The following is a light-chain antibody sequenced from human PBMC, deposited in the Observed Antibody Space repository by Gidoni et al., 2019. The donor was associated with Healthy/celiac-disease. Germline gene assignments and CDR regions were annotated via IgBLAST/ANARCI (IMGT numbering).Light chain of an antibody. J-gene: IGKJ1*01. V-gene: IGKV1-5*01. CDR1: QGISSW. CDR2: DAS. CDR3: QQYNSYST. Sequence: DIQMTQPPSPLSASVGDRVPITCRARQGISSWLAWYQQKPGQAPRLLIYDASSLESGVPSRFSGSGSGTEFTLTISRLQPDDFATYYCQQYNSYSTFGQGTKVEIK.